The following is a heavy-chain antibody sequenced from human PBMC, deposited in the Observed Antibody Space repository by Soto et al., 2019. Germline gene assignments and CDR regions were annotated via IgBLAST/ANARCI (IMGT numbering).Heavy chain of an antibody. J-gene: IGHJ6*03. D-gene: IGHD3-10*01. CDR1: GGSISSYY. Sequence: SETLSLTCTVSGGSISSYYWSWIRQPPGKGLEWIGYIYYSGSTNYNPSLKSRVTISVDTSKNQFSLKLSSVTAADTAVYYCARVLHDRGVITPYYMDVWGKGTTVTVSS. CDR2: IYYSGST. V-gene: IGHV4-59*01. CDR3: ARVLHDRGVITPYYMDV.